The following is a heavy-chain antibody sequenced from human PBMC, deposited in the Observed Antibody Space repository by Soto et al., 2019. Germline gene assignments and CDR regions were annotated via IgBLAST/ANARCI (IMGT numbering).Heavy chain of an antibody. V-gene: IGHV3-33*01. CDR3: ARDSGLCSGGSCYYDYYYGMDV. D-gene: IGHD2-15*01. CDR1: GFTFSSYG. Sequence: PGGSLRLSCAASGFTFSSYGMHWVRQAPGKGLEWVAVIWYDGSNKYYADSVKGRFTISRDNSKNTLYLQMNSLRAEDTAVYYCARDSGLCSGGSCYYDYYYGMDVWGQGTTVTVSS. CDR2: IWYDGSNK. J-gene: IGHJ6*02.